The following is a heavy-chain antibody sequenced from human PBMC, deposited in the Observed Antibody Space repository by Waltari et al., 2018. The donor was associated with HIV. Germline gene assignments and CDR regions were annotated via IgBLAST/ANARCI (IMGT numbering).Heavy chain of an antibody. D-gene: IGHD2-2*01. V-gene: IGHV3-23*01. CDR3: AKGDCNSPSCPFDF. CDR2: ISGSGNST. CDR1: GFIFSIYA. Sequence: EVQLLESGGGLIEPGGSLRLSCVGSGFIFSIYAMSWVRRAPGKGLDWVSGISGSGNSTYYAGSVKGRFIISRDNSKNTVFLQMNSLRAEDTAVYYCAKGDCNSPSCPFDFWGQVTLVTVSS. J-gene: IGHJ4*02.